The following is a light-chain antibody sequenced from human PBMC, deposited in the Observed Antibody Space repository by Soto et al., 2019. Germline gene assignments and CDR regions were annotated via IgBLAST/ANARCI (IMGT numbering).Light chain of an antibody. Sequence: QSALTQPASVSGSPGQSITISCTGTSSDVGGYKFVSWYQQHPGKAPKLMIYEVSNRPSGVSNRFSGSKSGNTASLTISGLQAEDKADYYCSSYTTSSTRVFGGGTKLAVL. CDR1: SSDVGGYKF. J-gene: IGLJ3*02. V-gene: IGLV2-14*01. CDR3: SSYTTSSTRV. CDR2: EVS.